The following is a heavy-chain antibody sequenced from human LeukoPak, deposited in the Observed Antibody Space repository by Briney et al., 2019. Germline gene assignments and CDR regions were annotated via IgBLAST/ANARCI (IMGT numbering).Heavy chain of an antibody. CDR3: AKAGAGITMVRGVSNWFDP. CDR2: ISYDGSNK. J-gene: IGHJ5*02. Sequence: PGRSLRLSCAASGFTFSSYGMHWVRQAPGKGLEWVAVISYDGSNKYYADSVKGRFTISRDNSKNTLYLQMNSLRAEDTAVYYCAKAGAGITMVRGVSNWFDPWGQGTLVTVSS. D-gene: IGHD3-10*01. V-gene: IGHV3-30*18. CDR1: GFTFSSYG.